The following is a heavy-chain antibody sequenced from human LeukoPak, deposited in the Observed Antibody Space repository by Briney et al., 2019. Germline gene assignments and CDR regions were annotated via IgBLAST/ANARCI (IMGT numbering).Heavy chain of an antibody. CDR2: INPSGGST. D-gene: IGHD2-8*01. J-gene: IGHJ4*02. CDR3: ARVYGRKFDY. Sequence: EWMGIINPSGGSTSYAQKFQGRVTMTRDTSTSTVYMELSSLRSEDTAVYYCARVYGRKFDYWGQGTLVTVSS. V-gene: IGHV1-46*01.